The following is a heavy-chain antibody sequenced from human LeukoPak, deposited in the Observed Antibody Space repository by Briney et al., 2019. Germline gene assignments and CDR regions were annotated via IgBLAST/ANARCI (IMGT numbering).Heavy chain of an antibody. CDR1: GFTFSSYW. CDR2: ISGSGDAT. V-gene: IGHV3-23*01. CDR3: AKGHFASSSFFDY. J-gene: IGHJ4*02. D-gene: IGHD6-6*01. Sequence: GGSLRLSCAASGFTFSSYWMSWVRQTADKRLEWVSAISGSGDATFYTDSVKGRFTISRDNSKNTLYLQMNNLRVEDTAVYYCAKGHFASSSFFDYWGQGTLVTVSS.